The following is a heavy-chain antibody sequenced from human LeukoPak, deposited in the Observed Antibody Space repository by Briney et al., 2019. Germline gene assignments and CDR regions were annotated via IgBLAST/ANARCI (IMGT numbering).Heavy chain of an antibody. Sequence: GGSLRLSCAASGFTFSSYWMSWVRQAPGKGLEWVAKIKYDGSEKYYSDSVKGRFTISRDNAENSLYLHINSLSAEDGAVYYCTRDVGAAYSTSWYEGWGQGTLVTVSS. CDR2: IKYDGSEK. V-gene: IGHV3-7*01. CDR3: TRDVGAAYSTSWYEG. D-gene: IGHD6-13*01. J-gene: IGHJ4*02. CDR1: GFTFSSYW.